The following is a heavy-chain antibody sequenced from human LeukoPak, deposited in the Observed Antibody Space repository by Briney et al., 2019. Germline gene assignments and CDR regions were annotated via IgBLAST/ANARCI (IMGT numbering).Heavy chain of an antibody. CDR2: INWNGGST. V-gene: IGHV3-20*04. Sequence: GGSLRLSCAASGFTFDDYGMSWVRQVPGKGLEWVSGINWNGGSTGNADSVKGRFTISRDNAKNSLYLQMNSLRAEDTAVYYCARDRGYCSGGSCLIPSAYNWFDPWGQGTLVTVSS. D-gene: IGHD2-15*01. J-gene: IGHJ5*02. CDR1: GFTFDDYG. CDR3: ARDRGYCSGGSCLIPSAYNWFDP.